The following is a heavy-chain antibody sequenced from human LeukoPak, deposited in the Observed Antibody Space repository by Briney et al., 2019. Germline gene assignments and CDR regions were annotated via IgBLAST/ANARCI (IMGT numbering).Heavy chain of an antibody. CDR1: GSTFSSYA. CDR3: VRDLGRRANC. V-gene: IGHV3-30-3*01. CDR2: ISYDGSNK. J-gene: IGHJ4*02. Sequence: PGGSLRLSCAASGSTFSSYAMHWVRQAPGKGLEWVAVISYDGSNKYYADSVKGRFTISRDNSKNTLYLQMNSLRAEDTAVYYCVRDLGRRANCWGQGTLVTVSS. D-gene: IGHD1-26*01.